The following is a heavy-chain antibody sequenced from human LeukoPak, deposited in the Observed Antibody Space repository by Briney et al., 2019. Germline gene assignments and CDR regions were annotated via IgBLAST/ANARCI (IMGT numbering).Heavy chain of an antibody. J-gene: IGHJ4*02. D-gene: IGHD5-18*01. Sequence: PSETLSLTCTVSGASFSSHYWGWIRQTPGKGLEWIGYMFDSENTKENPSLKSRINLSADTSNNQFSLRLSSVTAADTAVYYCATIKRGSIFGYFDFWGQGILVSVSS. CDR3: ATIKRGSIFGYFDF. V-gene: IGHV4-59*11. CDR1: GASFSSHY. CDR2: MFDSENT.